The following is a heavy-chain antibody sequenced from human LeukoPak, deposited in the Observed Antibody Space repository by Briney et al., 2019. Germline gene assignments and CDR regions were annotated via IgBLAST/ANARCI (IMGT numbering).Heavy chain of an antibody. J-gene: IGHJ6*02. CDR3: ARDQGDGYNLSYYYYYGMDV. V-gene: IGHV1-18*01. D-gene: IGHD5-24*01. CDR1: VYTFTSYG. CDR2: ISAYNGNT. Sequence: ASVKVSCKASVYTFTSYGISWVRQAPGQGLEWMGWISAYNGNTNYAQKLQGRVTMTTGTSTSTAYMELRSLRSDDTAVYYCARDQGDGYNLSYYYYYGMDVWGQGTTVTVSS.